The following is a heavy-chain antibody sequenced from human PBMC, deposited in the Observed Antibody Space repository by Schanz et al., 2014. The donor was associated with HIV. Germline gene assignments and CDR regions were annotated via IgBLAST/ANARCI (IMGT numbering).Heavy chain of an antibody. CDR1: GFNFNSYG. CDR3: VRLMSSDYDFYHYGMDV. CDR2: INSNEATT. J-gene: IGHJ6*02. D-gene: IGHD4-17*01. Sequence: VQLVESGGGVVQPGRSLRLSCVASGFNFNSYGMHWVRQAPGKGLVWVSRINSNEATTDYADSVKGRFTISRDNAKNTLYLQMNSLRAEDTAVYYCVRLMSSDYDFYHYGMDVWGQGTTVIVSS. V-gene: IGHV3-74*02.